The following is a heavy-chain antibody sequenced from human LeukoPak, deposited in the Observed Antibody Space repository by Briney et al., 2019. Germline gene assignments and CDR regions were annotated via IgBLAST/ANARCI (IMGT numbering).Heavy chain of an antibody. J-gene: IGHJ4*02. V-gene: IGHV4-34*01. CDR3: ARHVMVVPAAQFDY. Sequence: SETLSLTCAVYGGSFSGYYWSWIRQPPGKGLEWIGEINHSGSTNYNPSLKSRVTISVDTSKNQFSLKLSSVTAADTAAYYCARHVMVVPAAQFDYWGQGTLVTVSS. D-gene: IGHD2-2*01. CDR1: GGSFSGYY. CDR2: INHSGST.